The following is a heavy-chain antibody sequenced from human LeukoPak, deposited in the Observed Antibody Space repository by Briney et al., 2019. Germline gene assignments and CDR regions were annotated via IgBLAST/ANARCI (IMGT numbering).Heavy chain of an antibody. D-gene: IGHD4/OR15-4a*01. V-gene: IGHV3-21*01. CDR3: AKDEWVTNYALDY. J-gene: IGHJ4*02. CDR1: GFTFSSYS. CDR2: ISSSSSYI. Sequence: GGSLRLSCAASGFTFSSYSMNWVRQAPGKGLEWVSSISSSSSYIYYADSVKGRFTISRDNAKNSLYLQMNSMRAADTAVYYCAKDEWVTNYALDYWGQGTPVTVSS.